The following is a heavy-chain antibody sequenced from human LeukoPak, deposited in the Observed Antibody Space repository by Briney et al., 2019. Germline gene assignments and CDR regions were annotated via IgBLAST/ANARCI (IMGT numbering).Heavy chain of an antibody. D-gene: IGHD3-22*01. V-gene: IGHV3-11*04. J-gene: IGHJ4*02. CDR2: IRSSGSTI. CDR1: GFTFSDYY. CDR3: ARDPPEENYYDSSGYSFYFDY. Sequence: GGSLRLSCAASGFTFSDYYMSWIRQAPGKGLEWVSYIRSSGSTIYYAASVKGRFTISRDNAKNSLYLQMNSLRAEDTAVYYCARDPPEENYYDSSGYSFYFDYWGQGTLVTVSS.